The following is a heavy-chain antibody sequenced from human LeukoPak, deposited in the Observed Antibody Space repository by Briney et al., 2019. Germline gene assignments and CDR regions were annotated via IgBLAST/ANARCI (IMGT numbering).Heavy chain of an antibody. CDR1: GFTFDDYA. V-gene: IGHV3-9*03. CDR2: ISWNSGSI. Sequence: GGSLRLSCAASGFTFDDYAMHWVRQAPGKGLEWVSGISWNSGSIGYADSVKGRFTISRDNAKNSLYLQMNSLRAEDMALYYCAKDRAPLLAMGYFDYWGQGTLVTVSS. J-gene: IGHJ4*02. CDR3: AKDRAPLLAMGYFDY.